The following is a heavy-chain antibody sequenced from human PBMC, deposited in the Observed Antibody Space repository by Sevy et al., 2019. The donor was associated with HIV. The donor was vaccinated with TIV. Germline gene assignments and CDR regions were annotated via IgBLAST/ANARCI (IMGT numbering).Heavy chain of an antibody. D-gene: IGHD5-12*01. J-gene: IGHJ4*02. CDR2: ISGSGGST. CDR3: AKVGVATLGSLDY. Sequence: GGSLRLSCAASGFTFSSYAMSWVRQAPGKGLEWVSAISGSGGSTYYADSVKGLFTISRDNSKNTLYLQMNSLRAEDTAVYYCAKVGVATLGSLDYWGQGTLVTVSS. CDR1: GFTFSSYA. V-gene: IGHV3-23*01.